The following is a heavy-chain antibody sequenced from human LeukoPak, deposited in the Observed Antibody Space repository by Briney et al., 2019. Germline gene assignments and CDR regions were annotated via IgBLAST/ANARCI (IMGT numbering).Heavy chain of an antibody. V-gene: IGHV1-8*01. CDR1: GYTFTSYD. J-gene: IGHJ5*02. Sequence: ASVKVSCKASGYTFTSYDINWVRQATGQGLEWMGWMNPNSGNTGYAQKFQGRVTMTRNTSISTAYMELSSLRSEGTAVYYCARGPFITIFGVVISNRFDPWGQGTLVTVSS. CDR3: ARGPFITIFGVVISNRFDP. CDR2: MNPNSGNT. D-gene: IGHD3-3*01.